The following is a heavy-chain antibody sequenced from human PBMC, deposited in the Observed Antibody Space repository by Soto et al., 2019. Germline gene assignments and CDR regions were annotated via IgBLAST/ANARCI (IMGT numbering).Heavy chain of an antibody. Sequence: CTVSCGSISSGDYYWSWIRQPPGKGLEWIGYIYYSGSTYYNPSLKSRVTISVDTSKNQFSLKLSSVTAADTAVYYCARGLREWELIQDLNWFDPWGQGTLVTVSS. D-gene: IGHD1-26*01. V-gene: IGHV4-30-4*01. J-gene: IGHJ5*02. CDR2: IYYSGST. CDR3: ARGLREWELIQDLNWFDP. CDR1: CGSISSGDYY.